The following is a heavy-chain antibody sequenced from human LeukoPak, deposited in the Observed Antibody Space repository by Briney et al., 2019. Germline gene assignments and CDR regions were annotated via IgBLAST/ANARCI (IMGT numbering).Heavy chain of an antibody. CDR1: GGSISSGAYS. V-gene: IGHV4-30-2*01. CDR3: ARGPLDYKGGYFDY. J-gene: IGHJ4*02. D-gene: IGHD4-11*01. Sequence: SSQTLSLTCAVSGGSISSGAYSWSWIRQPPGKGLEWIGYIYHSGSTYYNPSLKSRVTISVDRSKNQFSLKLSSVTAADTAVYYWARGPLDYKGGYFDYWGQGPLVTVSS. CDR2: IYHSGST.